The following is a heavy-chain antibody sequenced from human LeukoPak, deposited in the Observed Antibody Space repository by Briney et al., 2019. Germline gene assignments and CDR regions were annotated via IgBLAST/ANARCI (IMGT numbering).Heavy chain of an antibody. CDR1: GGSISSGGYY. J-gene: IGHJ4*02. Sequence: SQTLSLTCTVSGGSISSGGYYWSWIRQRPGKGLEWIGYIYYSGSTYYNPSLKSRVTISVDTSKNQFSLKLSSVTAADTAVYYCARLQMTTVTFDYWGQGTLVTVSS. CDR2: IYYSGST. D-gene: IGHD4-17*01. CDR3: ARLQMTTVTFDY. V-gene: IGHV4-31*03.